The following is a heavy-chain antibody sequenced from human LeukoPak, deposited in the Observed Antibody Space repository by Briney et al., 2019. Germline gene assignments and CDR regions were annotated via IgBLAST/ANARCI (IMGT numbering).Heavy chain of an antibody. CDR2: ISYDGSNK. J-gene: IGHJ4*02. Sequence: GGSLRLSCAASGFTFSSYAMHWVRQAPGKGLEWVAVISYDGSNKYYADSVKGRFTISRDNSKNTLCLQMNSLRAEDTAVYYCAREMGYSYGPHYFDYWGQGTLVTVSS. V-gene: IGHV3-30*04. D-gene: IGHD5-18*01. CDR1: GFTFSSYA. CDR3: AREMGYSYGPHYFDY.